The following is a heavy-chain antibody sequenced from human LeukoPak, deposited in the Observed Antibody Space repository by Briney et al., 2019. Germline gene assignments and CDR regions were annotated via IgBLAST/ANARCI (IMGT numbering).Heavy chain of an antibody. CDR2: IYYSGST. D-gene: IGHD3-22*01. J-gene: IGHJ4*02. Sequence: SETLSLTCTVSGVSISSSNSYWGWIRQPPGKGLEWIGSIYYSGSTYYNPSLKSRVTISVDTSKNQFSLKLSSVTAADTAVYYCARQYYHDSSAYYFAPDYWGQGTLVTVSS. CDR1: GVSISSSNSY. CDR3: ARQYYHDSSAYYFAPDY. V-gene: IGHV4-39*07.